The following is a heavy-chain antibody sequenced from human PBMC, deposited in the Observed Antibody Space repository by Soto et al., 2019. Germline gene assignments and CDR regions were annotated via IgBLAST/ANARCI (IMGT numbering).Heavy chain of an antibody. Sequence: QLQLQESGSGLVKPSQTLSLTCAVSGGSISSGGYSWSWIRQPPGKGLEWIGYISHTGSTYYNPSLKSRVTLSVERSKNQFSLSLSAVAAADLAVYYSARGGLLPDYWGQRDLVTVSS. CDR2: ISHTGST. D-gene: IGHD6-19*01. J-gene: IGHJ4*02. CDR3: ARGGLLPDY. V-gene: IGHV4-30-2*01. CDR1: GGSISSGGYS.